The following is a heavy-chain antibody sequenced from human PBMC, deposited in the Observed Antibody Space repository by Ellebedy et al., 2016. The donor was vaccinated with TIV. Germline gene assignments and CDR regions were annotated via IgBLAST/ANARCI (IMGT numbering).Heavy chain of an antibody. CDR1: GYTFTSYF. CDR2: INPNSGGT. V-gene: IGHV1-2*02. Sequence: ASVKVSCKASGYTFTSYFLHWVRQAPGQGLEWMGWINPNSGGTHYGQKFQGRVTMTRDMSISTAYMELSRLTSDDTAAYYCARELSGDYFDYWGQGTLLTVSS. CDR3: ARELSGDYFDY. D-gene: IGHD3-16*02. J-gene: IGHJ4*02.